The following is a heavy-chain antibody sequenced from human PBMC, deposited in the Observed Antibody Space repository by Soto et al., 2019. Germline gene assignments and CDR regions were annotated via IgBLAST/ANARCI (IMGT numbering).Heavy chain of an antibody. D-gene: IGHD2-21*01. CDR2: IVRNGGST. CDR3: AKDPFLFPTPETFPDNWFDP. J-gene: IGHJ5*02. CDR1: GFTFSNYA. Sequence: SGGSLRLSCSASGFTFSNYAMHWVRQAPGKGLEYVSAIVRNGGSTYYADSVKGRFTISRDNSKNTLYLQMNSLRAEDTAVYYCAKDPFLFPTPETFPDNWFDPWGQGTLVTVSS. V-gene: IGHV3-64*04.